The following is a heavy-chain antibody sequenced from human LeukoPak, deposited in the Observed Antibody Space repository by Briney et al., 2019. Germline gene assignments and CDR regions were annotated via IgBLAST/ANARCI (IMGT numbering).Heavy chain of an antibody. CDR3: TRSRSYYDSSGYSLDAFDI. CDR1: GFTFSGSA. Sequence: GGSLRLSCAASGFTFSGSAMHWVRQASGKGLEWVGRIRGKANSYATAYAASVKGRFTISRDDSKNTAYLQMNSLKTEDTAVYYCTRSRSYYDSSGYSLDAFDIWGQGTMVTVSS. V-gene: IGHV3-73*01. D-gene: IGHD3-22*01. J-gene: IGHJ3*02. CDR2: IRGKANSYAT.